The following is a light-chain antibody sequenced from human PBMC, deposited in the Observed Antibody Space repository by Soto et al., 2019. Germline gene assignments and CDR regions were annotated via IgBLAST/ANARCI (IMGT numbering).Light chain of an antibody. V-gene: IGKV3-20*01. J-gene: IGKJ1*01. CDR1: QRVSNNY. CDR3: QQNSCSGT. Sequence: EIVLAQSPGPLSLSQGERATLSCRASQRVSNNYLAWYQQQPGQAPRLLIYGASNRATGIPARFSGGWSGADFTLTISRQEDEDVAEYYRQQNSCSGTFGQGTKVDI. CDR2: GAS.